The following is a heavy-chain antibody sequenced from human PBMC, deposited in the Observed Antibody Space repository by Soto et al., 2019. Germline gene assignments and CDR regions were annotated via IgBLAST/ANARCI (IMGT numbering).Heavy chain of an antibody. Sequence: PGGSLRLSCGASGFTFTNYEMNWVRQAPGKGLEWVAYITSSGSPMYYADSVRGRFTISRDNVRNSLYLQMNSLRAEDTAVYYCARLHCSSTNCSYNYYGMDVWGQGTTVTVS. CDR3: ARLHCSSTNCSYNYYGMDV. D-gene: IGHD2-2*01. J-gene: IGHJ6*02. CDR1: GFTFTNYE. CDR2: ITSSGSPM. V-gene: IGHV3-48*03.